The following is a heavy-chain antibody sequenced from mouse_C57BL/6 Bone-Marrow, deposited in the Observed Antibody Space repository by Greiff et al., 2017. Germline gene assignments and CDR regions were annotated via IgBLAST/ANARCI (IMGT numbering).Heavy chain of an antibody. V-gene: IGHV3-6*01. J-gene: IGHJ1*03. D-gene: IGHD1-1*01. Sequence: EVQVVESGPGLVKPSQSLSLTCSVTGYSITSGYYWNWIRQFPGNKLEWMGYISYDGSNNYNPSLKNRISITRDTSKNQFFLKLNSVTTEDTATYYCAITTVVEDWYFDVWGTGTTVTVSS. CDR3: AITTVVEDWYFDV. CDR1: GYSITSGYY. CDR2: ISYDGSN.